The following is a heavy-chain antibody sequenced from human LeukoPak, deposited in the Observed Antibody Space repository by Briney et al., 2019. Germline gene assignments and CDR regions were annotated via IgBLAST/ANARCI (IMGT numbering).Heavy chain of an antibody. CDR3: AREGILAAAGTVYFDY. Sequence: GGSLRLSCAASGFTFSSYAMSWVRQAPGKGLEWVSVIYSGGSTYYADSVKGRFTISRDNSKNTLYLQMNSLRAEDTAVYYCAREGILAAAGTVYFDYWGQGTLVTVSS. J-gene: IGHJ4*02. CDR1: GFTFSSYA. D-gene: IGHD6-13*01. V-gene: IGHV3-53*01. CDR2: IYSGGST.